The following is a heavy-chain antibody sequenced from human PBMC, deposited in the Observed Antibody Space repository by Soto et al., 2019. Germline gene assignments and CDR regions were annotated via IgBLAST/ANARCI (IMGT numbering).Heavy chain of an antibody. CDR1: GGSISSYY. J-gene: IGHJ4*02. V-gene: IGHV4-59*08. CDR3: ARHRAVIWGSYRPDIFDY. Sequence: SETLSLTCTVSGGSISSYYWSWIRQPPGKGLEWIGYIYYSGSTNYNPSLKSRVTISVDTSKNQFSLKLSSVTAADTAVYYCARHRAVIWGSYRPDIFDYWGQGTLVTVSS. CDR2: IYYSGST. D-gene: IGHD3-16*02.